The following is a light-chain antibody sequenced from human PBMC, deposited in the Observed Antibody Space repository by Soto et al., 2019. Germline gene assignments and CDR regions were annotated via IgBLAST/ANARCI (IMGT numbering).Light chain of an antibody. CDR2: EVV. Sequence: QSALPQPPSSSGSPGQSVTISCTGTKNDIGVYDFVSWYQHHPGKAPRLIIYEVVQRPSGVPDRFSGSKSGNTASLTVSGLQAADEADYFCKSYAGSNPYVFGSGTKVTVL. CDR3: KSYAGSNPYV. J-gene: IGLJ1*01. V-gene: IGLV2-8*01. CDR1: KNDIGVYDF.